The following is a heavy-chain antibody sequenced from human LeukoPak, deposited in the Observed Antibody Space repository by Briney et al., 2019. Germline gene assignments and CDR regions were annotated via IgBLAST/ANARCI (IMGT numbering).Heavy chain of an antibody. CDR1: GVTFNTYT. Sequence: GRSLRLSCAASGVTFNTYTMHWVRQAPGEGLQWVALMSYDRSNEHYADSVKGRFTISRDNSKNTLYLQMTSLRLEDTAVYYCAREGSRSDDAFDIWGQGTLVTVSS. CDR2: MSYDRSNE. V-gene: IGHV3-30*04. J-gene: IGHJ3*02. CDR3: AREGSRSDDAFDI.